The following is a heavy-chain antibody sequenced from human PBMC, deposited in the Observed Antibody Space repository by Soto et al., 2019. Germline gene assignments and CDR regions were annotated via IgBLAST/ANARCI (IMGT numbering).Heavy chain of an antibody. CDR3: ARELFCGYSPAGY. CDR2: LSHTGTT. J-gene: IGHJ4*02. D-gene: IGHD3-9*01. Sequence: QVQLQESGPGLVKPSGTLSLICAVSGGSISSSNFWSWVRQSPGNGLEWIGELSHTGTTSYNPSLESRVTISVDKSKNQVSLTLTSVTAADTSVYYCARELFCGYSPAGYWGQGTLVTVSS. CDR1: GGSISSSNF. V-gene: IGHV4-4*02.